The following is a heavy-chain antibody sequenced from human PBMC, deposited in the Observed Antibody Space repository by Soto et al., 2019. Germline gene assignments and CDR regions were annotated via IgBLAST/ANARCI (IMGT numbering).Heavy chain of an antibody. CDR3: ARDGHDILTGYTVPYYFDY. D-gene: IGHD3-9*01. Sequence: GASVKVSCQASGYTFTSYYMHWVRQAPGQGLEWMGIINPSGGSTSYAQKFQGRVTMTRDTSTSTVYMELSSLRSEDTAVYYCARDGHDILTGYTVPYYFDYWGQGTLVTVSS. CDR1: GYTFTSYY. J-gene: IGHJ4*02. V-gene: IGHV1-46*03. CDR2: INPSGGST.